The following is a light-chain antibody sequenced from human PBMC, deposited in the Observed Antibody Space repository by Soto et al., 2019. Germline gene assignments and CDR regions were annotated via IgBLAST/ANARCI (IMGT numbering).Light chain of an antibody. CDR2: AAS. CDR3: QQLNSYPRT. CDR1: QGMSRY. V-gene: IGKV1-9*01. J-gene: IGKJ2*01. Sequence: DIQLTQSPSFLSASVGDRVTITCRASQGMSRYLAWYRQRPGKAPELLIYAASTLQSGVPSRFSGSGSGTEFTLTISSLQPEDFATFYCQQLNSYPRTFGQGTKLEIK.